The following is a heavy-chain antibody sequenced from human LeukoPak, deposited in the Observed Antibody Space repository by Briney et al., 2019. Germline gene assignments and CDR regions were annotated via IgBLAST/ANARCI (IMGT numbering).Heavy chain of an antibody. V-gene: IGHV4-39*01. Sequence: SETLSLTCTVSGGSISSSSYYWGWIRQPPGKGLEWIGSIYYSGSTYYNPSLKSRVTISVDTSKNQFSLKLSSVTAADTAVYYCAKGWDSSSPTPFDYWGQGTLVTVSS. CDR3: AKGWDSSSPTPFDY. CDR1: GGSISSSSYY. D-gene: IGHD6-6*01. CDR2: IYYSGST. J-gene: IGHJ4*02.